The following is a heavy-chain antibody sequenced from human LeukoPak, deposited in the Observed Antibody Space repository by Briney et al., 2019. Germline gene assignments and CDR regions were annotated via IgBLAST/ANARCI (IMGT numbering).Heavy chain of an antibody. V-gene: IGHV3-23*01. CDR3: AKALEGLAGGFDY. CDR2: ISSGGGNT. D-gene: IGHD3-3*01. J-gene: IGHJ4*02. Sequence: GGSLRLSCAASGFTFSSYAVNWVRQARGEGLEWVSGISSGGGNTFYADSVKGRFTISRDNSKNTLYLQMNSLRAEDTAVYYCAKALEGLAGGFDYWGQGTLVTVSS. CDR1: GFTFSSYA.